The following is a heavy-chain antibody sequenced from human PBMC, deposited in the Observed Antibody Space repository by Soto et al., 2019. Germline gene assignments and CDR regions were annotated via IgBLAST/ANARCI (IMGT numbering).Heavy chain of an antibody. CDR3: ARDNPYTNSFGNWFDP. CDR2: IIPVFGTV. V-gene: IGHV1-69*01. Sequence: QVRLVQSGAEVKKPGSSVKVSCKASGGTFSNYAITWLRLSPGQGLEWLGGIIPVFGTVTYAQKFQGRVTRTADESTSTAYMELNRLRSEDTAVYYCARDNPYTNSFGNWFDPWGQGTLVIVS. D-gene: IGHD6-13*01. CDR1: GGTFSNYA. J-gene: IGHJ5*02.